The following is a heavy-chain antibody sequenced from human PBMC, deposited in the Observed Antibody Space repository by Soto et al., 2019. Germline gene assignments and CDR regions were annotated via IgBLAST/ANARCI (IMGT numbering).Heavy chain of an antibody. CDR2: IYPGDSDT. D-gene: IGHD6-6*01. J-gene: IGHJ4*02. Sequence: GESLKISCKGSGYSFTSYWIGWVRQMPGKGPECMGIIYPGDSDTRVSPSFQGQVTISVDRSSSTAFLQWSGLSASDTAMYYCAGHGSIAARRNYFDYWGQGTLVTVSS. CDR1: GYSFTSYW. CDR3: AGHGSIAARRNYFDY. V-gene: IGHV5-51*01.